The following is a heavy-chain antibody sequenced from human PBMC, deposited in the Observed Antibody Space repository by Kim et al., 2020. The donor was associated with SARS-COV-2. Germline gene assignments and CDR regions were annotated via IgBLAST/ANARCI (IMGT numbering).Heavy chain of an antibody. J-gene: IGHJ6*02. V-gene: IGHV7-4-1*02. CDR1: GYMFTGYV. CDR3: AGWIGYYYVVVV. CDR2: IDAKTGNP. D-gene: IGHD3-16*01. Sequence: ASVKVSCKTSGYMFTGYVINWVRQAPGQGLEGLGWIDAKTGNPTYAQGFTGRFVFSLDTSVRTTYLQISNLKAEDTAVYYCAGWIGYYYVVVVWGQGTTV.